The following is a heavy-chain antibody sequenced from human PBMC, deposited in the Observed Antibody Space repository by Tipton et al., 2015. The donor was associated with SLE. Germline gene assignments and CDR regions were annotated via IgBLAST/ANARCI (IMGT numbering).Heavy chain of an antibody. CDR2: IYYSGST. J-gene: IGHJ6*03. D-gene: IGHD1-26*01. CDR1: GGSISSSSYY. V-gene: IGHV4-39*07. CDR3: ARAGSGWELGHYYYYMDV. Sequence: LRLSCTVSGGSISSSSYYWGWVRQPPGKGLEWIGSIYYSGSTYYNPSLKSRVTISVDTSKNQFSLKLSSVTAADTAVYYCARAGSGWELGHYYYYMDVWGKGTAVAVSS.